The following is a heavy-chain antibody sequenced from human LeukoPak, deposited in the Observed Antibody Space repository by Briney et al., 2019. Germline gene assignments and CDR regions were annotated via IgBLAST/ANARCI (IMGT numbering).Heavy chain of an antibody. D-gene: IGHD2-2*03. Sequence: PSETLSLTCAVYGGSFSGYYWSWIRQPPGKGLEWIGEINHSGSTNYNPSLKSRVTISVDTSKNQFSLKLSSVTAADTAVYYCARGAGHCSSTSCYFDYWGQGTLVTVSS. V-gene: IGHV4-34*01. CDR3: ARGAGHCSSTSCYFDY. J-gene: IGHJ4*02. CDR2: INHSGST. CDR1: GGSFSGYY.